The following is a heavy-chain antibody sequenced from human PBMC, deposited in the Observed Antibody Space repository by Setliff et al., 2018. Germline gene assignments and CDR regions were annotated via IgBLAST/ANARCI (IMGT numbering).Heavy chain of an antibody. CDR1: GFTLSSYA. J-gene: IGHJ4*02. Sequence: PGGSLRLSCAASGFTLSSYAMSWVRQAPGKGLEWVSAISGSGDNTYYADSVKGRFTISRDNSKTTLYLQMTSLRVEDTAVYYCAKDLTTWGYTPPYYFDYWGLGTLVTVSS. CDR2: ISGSGDNT. V-gene: IGHV3-23*01. CDR3: AKDLTTWGYTPPYYFDY. D-gene: IGHD5-18*01.